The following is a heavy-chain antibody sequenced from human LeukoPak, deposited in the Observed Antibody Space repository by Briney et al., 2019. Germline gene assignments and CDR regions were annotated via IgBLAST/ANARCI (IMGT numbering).Heavy chain of an antibody. CDR3: AKGPYDSSGSIKAPEYFQH. CDR1: GGSISSSSYS. J-gene: IGHJ1*01. Sequence: SETLSLTCTVSGGSISSSSYSWGWIRQPPGTGLEWIDNIYYSGSTYYNPSLKSRVTISVDTSKNQFSLTLSSLTAADTAVYYCAKGPYDSSGSIKAPEYFQHWGQGTLVTVSS. CDR2: IYYSGST. V-gene: IGHV4-39*07. D-gene: IGHD3-22*01.